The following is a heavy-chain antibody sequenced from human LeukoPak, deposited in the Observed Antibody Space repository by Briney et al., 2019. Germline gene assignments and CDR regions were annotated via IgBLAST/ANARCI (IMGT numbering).Heavy chain of an antibody. CDR1: GLTVSTSG. J-gene: IGHJ4*02. D-gene: IGHD1-14*01. CDR3: ATETNGRHYDY. CDR2: IGPTGFDR. V-gene: IGHV3-21*06. Sequence: GGSLRLSCTTSGLTVSTSGFNWVRQAPGKGLEWVASIGPTGFDRYHADSIKGRFTISRDNANNFLYLQMDSLRAEDTAVYYCATETNGRHYDYWGQGTLLTVSS.